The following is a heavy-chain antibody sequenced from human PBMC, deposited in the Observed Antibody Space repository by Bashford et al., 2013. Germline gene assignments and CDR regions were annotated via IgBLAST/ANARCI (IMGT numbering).Heavy chain of an antibody. Sequence: ASVKVSCKASGYTFISYDINWVRQATGQGLEWMGWMNPNSGYTGYAQKFQGRVTMTRDTSINTAYMELSSLRSDDTAVYYCARGYCGGDCYSATDYWGQGTLVTVSS. CDR2: MNPNSGYT. CDR3: ARGYCGGDCYSATDY. D-gene: IGHD2-21*01. V-gene: IGHV1-8*01. CDR1: GYTFISYD. J-gene: IGHJ4*02.